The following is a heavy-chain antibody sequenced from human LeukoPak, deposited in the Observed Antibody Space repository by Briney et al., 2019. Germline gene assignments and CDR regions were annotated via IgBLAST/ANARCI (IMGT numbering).Heavy chain of an antibody. J-gene: IGHJ4*02. Sequence: GASVKVSCKASGYTFTGYYMHWVRQAPGQGLEWMGWINPNSGGTNFAQKFQGRVTMTRDTSISTAYMELSRLRSDDTAVYYCARAGRFTMVRGGGLPDYFDYWGQGTLVTVSS. V-gene: IGHV1-2*02. CDR3: ARAGRFTMVRGGGLPDYFDY. D-gene: IGHD3-10*01. CDR1: GYTFTGYY. CDR2: INPNSGGT.